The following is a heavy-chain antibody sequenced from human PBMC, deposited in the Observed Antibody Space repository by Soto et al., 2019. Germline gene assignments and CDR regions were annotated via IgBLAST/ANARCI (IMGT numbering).Heavy chain of an antibody. V-gene: IGHV1-69*02. J-gene: IGHJ6*03. Sequence: QVQLLQSGSEVKKPGSSVKVSCRASGGSLSSYPVTWVRQAPGQGLGWMGRIIPIVGLTNYAQKFQGRVTITADKSTSTAYMELSSLRSDDTAVYYCARPTGGHDAGGNYMDVWGKGTTVIVSS. D-gene: IGHD2-8*02. CDR3: ARPTGGHDAGGNYMDV. CDR1: GGSLSSYP. CDR2: IIPIVGLT.